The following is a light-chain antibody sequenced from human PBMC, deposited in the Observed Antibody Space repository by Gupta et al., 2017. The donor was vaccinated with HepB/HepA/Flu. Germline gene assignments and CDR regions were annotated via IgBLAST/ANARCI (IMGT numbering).Light chain of an antibody. V-gene: IGKV3-15*01. CDR2: GAS. CDR3: QHYNSWPGN. CDR1: QSVSSN. J-gene: IGKJ2*02. Sequence: EILMTQSPATLSVSPGERATLSCRASQSVSSNLAWYQQKPGQAPRLLIYGASTRATGFPARFSGSGSGTEFTLTISSLQSEDVAVYFCQHYNSWPGNFGQGTKLEIK.